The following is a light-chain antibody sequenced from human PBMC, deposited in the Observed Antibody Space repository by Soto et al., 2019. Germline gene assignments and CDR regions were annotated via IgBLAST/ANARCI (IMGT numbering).Light chain of an antibody. Sequence: QSALTQPRSVSGSPGQSVTISCTGTSSDVGGYNYVSWYQQHPGKAPKLMIYDVSKRPSGVPDRFSGSKSGNTASLTISGXXAXXXXXXXCCSYAGSYSYVFGTGTKVTVL. J-gene: IGLJ1*01. CDR2: DVS. V-gene: IGLV2-11*01. CDR1: SSDVGGYNY. CDR3: CSYAGSYSYV.